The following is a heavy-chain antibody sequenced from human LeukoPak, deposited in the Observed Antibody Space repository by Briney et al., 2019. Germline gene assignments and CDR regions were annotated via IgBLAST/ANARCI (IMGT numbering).Heavy chain of an antibody. CDR3: ARETYYYGSGSYYPHIDY. Sequence: SETLSLTCTVSGYSISSGYYWGWIRQPPGEGLEWIGSIYHSGSTYYNPSLKSRVTISVDTSKNQFSLKLSSVTAADTAVYYCARETYYYGSGSYYPHIDYWGQGTLVTVSS. J-gene: IGHJ4*02. CDR2: IYHSGST. V-gene: IGHV4-38-2*02. CDR1: GYSISSGYY. D-gene: IGHD3-10*01.